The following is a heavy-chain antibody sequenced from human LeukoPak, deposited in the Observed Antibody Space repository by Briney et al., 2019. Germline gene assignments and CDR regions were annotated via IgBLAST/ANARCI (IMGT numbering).Heavy chain of an antibody. J-gene: IGHJ4*02. CDR2: ISGDGNTT. CDR1: GFTFDDYA. Sequence: QPGGSLRLSCAASGFTFDDYAMHWVRQAPGKGLEWVSLISGDGNTTYYADSVKGRFTISRDNSKNSLYLQMNSLRSEDTALYYCAKAFMKYYYDSSDYWGQGTLVTVSS. V-gene: IGHV3-43*02. CDR3: AKAFMKYYYDSSDY. D-gene: IGHD3-22*01.